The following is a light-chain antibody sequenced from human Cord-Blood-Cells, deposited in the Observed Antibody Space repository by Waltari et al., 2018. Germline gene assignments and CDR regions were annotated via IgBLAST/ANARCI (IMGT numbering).Light chain of an antibody. CDR3: CAYAGSSTWV. J-gene: IGLJ3*02. V-gene: IGLV2-23*01. CDR1: SLDVGGYKL. CDR2: EGS. Sequence: QSALTQPAPVSCSPAQSIPLSCNGTSLDVGGYKLAPWYQQHPGKAPKLMIYEGSKRPSGVSNRFSGSKSGNTASLTISGLQAEDEADYYCCAYAGSSTWVFGGGTKLTVL.